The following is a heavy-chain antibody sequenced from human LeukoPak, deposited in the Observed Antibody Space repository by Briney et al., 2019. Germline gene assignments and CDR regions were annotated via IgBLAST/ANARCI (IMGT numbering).Heavy chain of an antibody. V-gene: IGHV1-18*04. CDR1: GYTSTSYG. J-gene: IGHJ4*02. Sequence: ASVKVSCKASGYTSTSYGISWVRQAPGQGLEWMGWISAYNGNTNYAQKLQDRVTMTTDTSTSTAYMELRSLRSDDTAVYYCARDRDVPAATSFDYWGQGTLVTVSS. CDR3: ARDRDVPAATSFDY. CDR2: ISAYNGNT. D-gene: IGHD2-2*01.